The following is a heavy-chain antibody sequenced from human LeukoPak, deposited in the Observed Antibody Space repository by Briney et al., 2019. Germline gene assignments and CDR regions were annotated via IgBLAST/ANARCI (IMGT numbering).Heavy chain of an antibody. CDR2: IYPGDSDT. D-gene: IGHD2-15*01. CDR1: GYSFTSYW. V-gene: IGHV5-51*01. J-gene: IGHJ4*02. CDR3: ARQESEITTPANRYFDR. Sequence: ESLKISCKGSGYSFTSYWIGWVRQMPGKGLEWMGIIYPGDSDTRYSPSFQGQVTISADKSISTAYLQWSSLKASDSAIYYCARQESEITTPANRYFDRWGQGTLVTVSS.